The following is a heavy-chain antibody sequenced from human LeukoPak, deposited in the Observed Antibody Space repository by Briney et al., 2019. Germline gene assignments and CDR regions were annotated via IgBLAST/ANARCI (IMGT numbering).Heavy chain of an antibody. CDR2: ISAYNGNT. Sequence: ASVKVSCKASGYTFTSYGISWVRQAPGQGLEWIGWISAYNGNTNYAQKLQGRVTMTTDTSTSTAYMELRSLRSDDTAVYYCARAPSDILTGYSYGMDVWGQGTTVTVSS. CDR1: GYTFTSYG. D-gene: IGHD3-9*01. V-gene: IGHV1-18*01. J-gene: IGHJ6*02. CDR3: ARAPSDILTGYSYGMDV.